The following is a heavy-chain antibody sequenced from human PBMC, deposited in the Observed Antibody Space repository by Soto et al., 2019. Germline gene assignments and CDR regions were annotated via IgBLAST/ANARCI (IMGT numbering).Heavy chain of an antibody. CDR1: GFTFSSYS. CDR2: ISSSSSYI. Sequence: AGSLRLSCAASGFTFSSYSMNWVRQAPGKGLEWVSSISSSSSYIYYADSVKGRFTISRDNAKNSLYLQMNSLRAEDTAVYYCARDPVTVTTPENFDYWGQGTLVTVSS. CDR3: ARDPVTVTTPENFDY. D-gene: IGHD4-17*01. V-gene: IGHV3-21*01. J-gene: IGHJ4*02.